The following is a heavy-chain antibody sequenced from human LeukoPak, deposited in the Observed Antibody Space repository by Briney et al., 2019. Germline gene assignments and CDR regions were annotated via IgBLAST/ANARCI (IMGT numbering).Heavy chain of an antibody. CDR3: ARANTVTRRLVRFDP. D-gene: IGHD4-11*01. CDR2: INHSGST. Sequence: SETLSLTCAVYGGSFSGYYWSWIRQPPGKGLEWIGEINHSGSTNYNPSLKSRVTISVDTSKNQFSLKLSSVTAADTAVYYRARANTVTRRLVRFDPWGQGTLVTVSS. J-gene: IGHJ5*02. V-gene: IGHV4-34*01. CDR1: GGSFSGYY.